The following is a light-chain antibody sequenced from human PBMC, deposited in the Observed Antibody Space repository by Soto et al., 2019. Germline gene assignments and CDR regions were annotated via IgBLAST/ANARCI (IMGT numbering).Light chain of an antibody. CDR1: QSVSSY. CDR2: NAS. Sequence: EIVLTQSPATLSLSPGERATLSCRASQSVSSYLAWYQQKPGQAPRLLIYNASNRATGIPARLCGSGSGTDFTLTISSLEPEDFAVYYCQQHCSWPPYTFGQGTKLEIK. CDR3: QQHCSWPPYT. V-gene: IGKV3-11*01. J-gene: IGKJ2*01.